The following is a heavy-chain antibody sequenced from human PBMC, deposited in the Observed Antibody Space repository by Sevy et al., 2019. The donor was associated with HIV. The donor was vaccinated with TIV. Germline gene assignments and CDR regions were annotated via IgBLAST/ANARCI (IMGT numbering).Heavy chain of an antibody. CDR1: GGSFSGYF. J-gene: IGHJ4*02. V-gene: IGHV4-34*01. CDR2: INHSGTL. CDR3: ARGRQAYVVVVPSTVPFDY. D-gene: IGHD2-2*01. Sequence: SETLSLTCAVYGGSFSGYFWNWIRQSPGKGLEGIGEINHSGTLKYNPSLKSRVTISVDASKNQLSLHLRSVTAADTAVYYCARGRQAYVVVVPSTVPFDYWGQGTLVTVSS.